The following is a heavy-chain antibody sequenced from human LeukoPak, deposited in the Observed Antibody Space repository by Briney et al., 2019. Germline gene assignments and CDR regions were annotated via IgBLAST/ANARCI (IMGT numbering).Heavy chain of an antibody. D-gene: IGHD5-12*01. CDR3: ARGRFSGYGAD. V-gene: IGHV1-2*02. CDR1: GYTFTDYF. CDR2: INPNSGGT. J-gene: IGHJ4*02. Sequence: GASVKVSCKASGYTFTDYFMHWVRQAPGQGLEWMGWINPNSGGTNFAQKFQGRVTMTRDTSISTAHMELSSLTSDDTAVYYCARGRFSGYGADWGQGTLVTVSS.